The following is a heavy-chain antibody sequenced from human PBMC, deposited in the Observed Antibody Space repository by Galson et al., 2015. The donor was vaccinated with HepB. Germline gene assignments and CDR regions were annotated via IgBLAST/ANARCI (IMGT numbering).Heavy chain of an antibody. CDR1: GFILSNYG. D-gene: IGHD4/OR15-4a*01. CDR2: ISSDGGTQ. Sequence: SLRLSCAASGFILSNYGMQWVRQPPGRGLQWVAVISSDGGTQYYADSVKGRFTISRDTSKNMLHLQMNSLRPEDTAVYYCVKESGIPQYGAYFDYCGQGALVTVSS. CDR3: VKESGIPQYGAYFDY. V-gene: IGHV3-30*18. J-gene: IGHJ4*02.